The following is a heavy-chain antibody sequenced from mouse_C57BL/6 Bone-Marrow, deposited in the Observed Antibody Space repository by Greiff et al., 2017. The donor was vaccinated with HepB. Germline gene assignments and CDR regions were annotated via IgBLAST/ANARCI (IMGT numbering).Heavy chain of an antibody. V-gene: IGHV10-1*01. J-gene: IGHJ3*01. CDR3: VRQSIYYDYDWFAY. D-gene: IGHD2-4*01. Sequence: VKDRFTISRDDSESMLYLQMNNLKTEDTAMYYCVRQSIYYDYDWFAYWGQGTLVTVSA.